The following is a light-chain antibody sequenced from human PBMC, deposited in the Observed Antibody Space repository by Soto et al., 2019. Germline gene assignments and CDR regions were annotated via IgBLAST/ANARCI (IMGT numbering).Light chain of an antibody. J-gene: IGLJ3*02. CDR3: CSYTGGSTWV. Sequence: QSAPTQPASVSGSPGQSITISCIGTSSDIGTYNYVSWYQQHPGKVPKLMIFDVSNRPSGVSDRFSGSKTGNTASLTISGLQPEDEADYYCCSYTGGSTWVFGGGTKVTVL. CDR2: DVS. V-gene: IGLV2-14*03. CDR1: SSDIGTYNY.